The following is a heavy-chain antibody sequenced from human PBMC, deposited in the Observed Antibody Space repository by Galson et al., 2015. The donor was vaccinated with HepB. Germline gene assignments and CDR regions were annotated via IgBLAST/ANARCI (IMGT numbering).Heavy chain of an antibody. J-gene: IGHJ4*02. CDR2: ISGSGGST. CDR3: AKDRRITMIVVAPGPADY. V-gene: IGHV3-23*01. CDR1: GFTFSSYA. D-gene: IGHD3-22*01. Sequence: SLRLSCAASGFTFSSYAMSWARQAPGKGLEWVSAISGSGGSTYYADSVKGRFTISRDNSKNTLYLQMNSLRAEDTAVYYCAKDRRITMIVVAPGPADYWGQGTLVTVSS.